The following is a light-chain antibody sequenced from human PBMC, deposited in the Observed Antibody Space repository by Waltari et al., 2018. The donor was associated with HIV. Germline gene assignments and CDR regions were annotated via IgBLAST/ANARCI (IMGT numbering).Light chain of an antibody. J-gene: IGLJ1*01. CDR3: CSYTGSSTRRPYV. CDR2: EGS. Sequence: QSALTQPASVSGSPGQSITISCTGTSSDVGSYNLVSWYQQHPGKAPKVMIYEGSKRPSGVSNRFSGSKSGNTASLTIPGLQAEDEADYYCCSYTGSSTRRPYVFGTGTKVTVL. V-gene: IGLV2-23*01. CDR1: SSDVGSYNL.